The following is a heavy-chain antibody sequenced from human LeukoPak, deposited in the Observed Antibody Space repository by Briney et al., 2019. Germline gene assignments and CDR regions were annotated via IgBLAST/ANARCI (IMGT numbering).Heavy chain of an antibody. CDR3: AREAPPTMVRGVISWWFDP. D-gene: IGHD3-10*01. Sequence: ASVQVSCKASGYTFTSYAMHWVRQAPGQRLEWMGWINAGNGNTKYSQKFQGRVTITRDTSASTAYMELSSLRSEDTAVYYCAREAPPTMVRGVISWWFDPWGQGTLVTVSS. CDR1: GYTFTSYA. V-gene: IGHV1-3*01. CDR2: INAGNGNT. J-gene: IGHJ5*02.